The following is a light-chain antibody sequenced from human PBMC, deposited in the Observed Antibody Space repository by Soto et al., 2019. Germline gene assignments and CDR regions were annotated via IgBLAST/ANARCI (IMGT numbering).Light chain of an antibody. CDR2: DVT. Sequence: QSVLTQPASVSGSPGRSVTISCTGSSSDVGDFNYVSWYQHLPGRAPKLIIYDVTNRPSGISYRFSASKSGRTASLTISGLQAEDKADYYCSSYSSSSTHVVFGGGTKLAVL. J-gene: IGLJ2*01. CDR1: SSDVGDFNY. V-gene: IGLV2-14*03. CDR3: SSYSSSSTHVV.